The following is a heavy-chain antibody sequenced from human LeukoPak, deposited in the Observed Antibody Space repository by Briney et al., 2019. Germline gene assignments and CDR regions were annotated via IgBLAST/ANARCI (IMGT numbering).Heavy chain of an antibody. CDR3: AKDYYYDSSAFPDY. J-gene: IGHJ4*02. CDR1: GFTFSSYG. D-gene: IGHD3-22*01. Sequence: PGGSLRLSCAASGFTFSSYGMHWVRQAPGKGLEWVTFISYDGSNKYYADSVKGRFTISRDNSKNTLYLQMNSLRAEDTAVYYCAKDYYYDSSAFPDYWGQGTLVTVSS. V-gene: IGHV3-30*18. CDR2: ISYDGSNK.